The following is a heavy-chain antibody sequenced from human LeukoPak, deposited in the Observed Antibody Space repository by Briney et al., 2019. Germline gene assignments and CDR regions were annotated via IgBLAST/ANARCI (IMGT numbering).Heavy chain of an antibody. CDR2: ISWNSGSI. V-gene: IGHV3-9*01. D-gene: IGHD1-26*01. J-gene: IGHJ6*02. CDR3: AKDILVGATTPHYYYGMDV. Sequence: SLRLSRAASGFTFDDYAMHWVRQAPGKGLEWVSGISWNSGSIGYADSVKGRFTISRDNAKNSLYLQMNSLRAEDTALYYCAKDILVGATTPHYYYGMDVWGQGTTVTVSS. CDR1: GFTFDDYA.